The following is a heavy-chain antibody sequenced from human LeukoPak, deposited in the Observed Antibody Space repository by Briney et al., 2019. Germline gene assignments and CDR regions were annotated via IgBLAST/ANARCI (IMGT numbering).Heavy chain of an antibody. CDR3: ARGAVAGLYYFDY. CDR1: GFTFSSYW. J-gene: IGHJ4*02. D-gene: IGHD6-19*01. V-gene: IGHV3-74*01. Sequence: GGSLRLSCAASGFTFSSYWMRWVRQAPGKGLVWVSRINSDGSTTSYADSVKGRFTISRDNAKNTLYLQMNSLRAEDTAVYYCARGAVAGLYYFDYWGQGTLVTVSS. CDR2: INSDGSTT.